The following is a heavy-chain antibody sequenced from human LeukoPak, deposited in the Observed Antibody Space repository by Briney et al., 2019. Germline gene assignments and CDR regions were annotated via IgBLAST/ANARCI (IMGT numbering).Heavy chain of an antibody. J-gene: IGHJ4*02. V-gene: IGHV4-39*07. Sequence: SETLSLTCTVSGGSISSSSYYWGWIRQPPGKGLEWIGSIYYSGSTYYNPSLKSRVTISVDTSKNQFSLKLSSVTAADTAVYYCARDILVGAKALDYWGQGTLVTVSS. CDR1: GGSISSSSYY. D-gene: IGHD1-26*01. CDR2: IYYSGST. CDR3: ARDILVGAKALDY.